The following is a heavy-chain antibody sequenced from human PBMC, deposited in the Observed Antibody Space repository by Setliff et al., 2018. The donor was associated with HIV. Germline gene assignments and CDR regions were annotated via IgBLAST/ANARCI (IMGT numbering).Heavy chain of an antibody. Sequence: GASVKVSCKASGYTFTSYALHWVRQAPGQRLEWMGWINAGNGHTKYSQKFQGRVSITRDTSASTAYMELSSLRSEDTAVYYCARVSGLSGELLYFDYWG. CDR2: INAGNGHT. CDR1: GYTFTSYA. J-gene: IGHJ4*01. CDR3: ARVSGLSGELLYFDY. D-gene: IGHD1-26*01. V-gene: IGHV1-3*01.